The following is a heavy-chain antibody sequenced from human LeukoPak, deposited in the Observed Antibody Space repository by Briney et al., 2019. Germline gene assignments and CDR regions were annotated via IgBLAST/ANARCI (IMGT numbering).Heavy chain of an antibody. CDR3: ARGKLGYCSSTSCYRPLYYYYGMDV. J-gene: IGHJ6*02. CDR2: INHSGST. V-gene: IGHV4-34*01. Sequence: SETLSLTCAVYGGSFSGYYWSWIRQPPGKGLEWIGEINHSGSTNYNPSLKSRVTISVGTSKNQFSLKLSSLTAADTAVYDWARGKLGYCSSTSCYRPLYYYYGMDVWGQGTTVTVSS. D-gene: IGHD2-2*02. CDR1: GGSFSGYY.